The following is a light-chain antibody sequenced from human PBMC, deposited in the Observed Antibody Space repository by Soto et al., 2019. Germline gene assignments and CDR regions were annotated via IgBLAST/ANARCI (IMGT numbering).Light chain of an antibody. J-gene: IGLJ1*01. Sequence: SVLPQPASVSGSPGQSITISCRGTSSDVGSSNLVSWYQQHPGKAPKLIIFEGDRRPSGVSGRFSGSKSGNTASLTISGLQAEDEADYYCCSFARSTTFYVFGTGTKVTVL. CDR3: CSFARSTTFYV. V-gene: IGLV2-23*01. CDR1: SSDVGSSNL. CDR2: EGD.